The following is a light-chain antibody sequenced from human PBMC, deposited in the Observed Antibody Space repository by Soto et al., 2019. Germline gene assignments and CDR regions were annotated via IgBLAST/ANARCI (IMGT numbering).Light chain of an antibody. CDR3: FSYAGIYAFV. J-gene: IGLJ1*01. CDR2: HVS. CDR1: SGVVGVYNY. Sequence: LTPAASVSGCPCPTVSVPCTGTSGVVGVYNYDCWYQQHPGKGPKIVIYHVSKLPSGVPDRISGSKSENTASLTISGRRAEDEAGYYCFSYAGIYAFVYGGESKVTVL. V-gene: IGLV2-11*01.